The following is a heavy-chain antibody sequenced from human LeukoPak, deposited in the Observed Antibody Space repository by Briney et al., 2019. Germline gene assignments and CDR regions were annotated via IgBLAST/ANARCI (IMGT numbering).Heavy chain of an antibody. CDR2: ISWNSGSI. Sequence: PGGSLRLSCAASGFTFDDYAMHWVRQVPGKGLEWVSGISWNSGSIGYADSVKGRFTISRDNAKKSLYLKMNSLRAEDTAVYYCAKDYSDFDFYYFERWGQGTLVTVSS. D-gene: IGHD5-12*01. CDR1: GFTFDDYA. V-gene: IGHV3-9*01. J-gene: IGHJ4*02. CDR3: AKDYSDFDFYYFER.